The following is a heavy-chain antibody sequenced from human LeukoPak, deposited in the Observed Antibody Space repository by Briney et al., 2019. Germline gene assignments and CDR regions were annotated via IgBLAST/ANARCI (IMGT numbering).Heavy chain of an antibody. CDR1: GGSISSYY. CDR2: IYTSGST. CDR3: ARERDYGGYFDY. Sequence: SESLSLTCTVSGGSISSYYWSWIRQPAGKGLEWIGRIYTSGSTNYNPSLKSRVTMSVDTSKNQFSLKLSSVTAADTAVYYCARERDYGGYFDYWGQGTLVTVSS. V-gene: IGHV4-4*07. J-gene: IGHJ4*02. D-gene: IGHD4-17*01.